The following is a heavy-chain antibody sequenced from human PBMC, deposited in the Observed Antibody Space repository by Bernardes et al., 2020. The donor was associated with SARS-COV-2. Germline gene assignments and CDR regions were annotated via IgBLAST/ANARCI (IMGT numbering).Heavy chain of an antibody. CDR3: ARDLFWWSAADY. V-gene: IGHV3-23*01. CDR2: VGTDGNT. Sequence: GYLRLSCAASGFSLSSPAMIWVRQAPWKGLEWVSGVGTDGNTHYTDSVRGRFSISRDNSKNILYLQMNSLRGEDTAVYFCARDLFWWSAADYWGQGTLVTVS. D-gene: IGHD3-16*01. J-gene: IGHJ4*02. CDR1: GFSLSSPA.